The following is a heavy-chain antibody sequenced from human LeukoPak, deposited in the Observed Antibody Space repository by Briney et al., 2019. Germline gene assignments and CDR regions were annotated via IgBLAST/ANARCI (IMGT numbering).Heavy chain of an antibody. CDR1: GFTFSSYA. CDR2: ISGST. V-gene: IGHV3-23*01. Sequence: GGCLRLSCAASGFTFSSYAMSWVRQAPGKGLEWVSGISGSTYYTDSVKGRFTISRDNSKNTLYLQMNSLRGDDTAVYYCAKESGTSGYYFDHWGQGALVTVSS. CDR3: AKESGTSGYYFDH. D-gene: IGHD3-3*01. J-gene: IGHJ4*02.